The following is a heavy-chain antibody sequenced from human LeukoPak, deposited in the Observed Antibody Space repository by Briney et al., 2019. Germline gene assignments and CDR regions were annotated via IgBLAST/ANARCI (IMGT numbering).Heavy chain of an antibody. CDR2: IIPIFGTA. CDR1: GGTFSSYA. D-gene: IGHD1-1*01. CDR3: ASRTGNPERYYYYYMDV. V-gene: IGHV1-69*06. J-gene: IGHJ6*03. Sequence: ASVKVSCKASGGTFSSYAISWVRQAPGQGLEWMGGIIPIFGTANYAQKFQGRVTITADKSTSTAYMELSSLRSEDTAVYYCASRTGNPERYYYYYMDVWGKGTTVTVSS.